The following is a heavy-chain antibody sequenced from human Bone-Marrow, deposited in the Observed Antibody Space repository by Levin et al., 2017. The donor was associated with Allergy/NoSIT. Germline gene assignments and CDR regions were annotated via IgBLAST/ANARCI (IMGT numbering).Heavy chain of an antibody. V-gene: IGHV3-23*01. D-gene: IGHD2-2*01. CDR2: IATDSNT. J-gene: IGHJ4*02. CDR3: AKGGQIIPVTRVFVY. Sequence: GGSLRLSCVASGFTFSSFAMTWVRQAPGKGLEWVSTIATDSNTYFADSVKGRFTFSRDNSKNTLYLQMNSLRAEDTALYYCAKGGQIIPVTRVFVYWGQGTLVTVSS. CDR1: GFTFSSFA.